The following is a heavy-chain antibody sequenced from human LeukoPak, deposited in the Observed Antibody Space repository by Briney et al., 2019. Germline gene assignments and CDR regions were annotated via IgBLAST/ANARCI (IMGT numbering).Heavy chain of an antibody. CDR2: ISSSSSTI. J-gene: IGHJ4*02. D-gene: IGHD6-13*01. CDR3: ANPQQLVPPAY. V-gene: IGHV3-48*01. Sequence: PGGSLRLSCAASGFTFSSYSMNWVRQAPGKGLEWVSYISSSSSTIYYADSVKGRFTISRDNSKNTLYLQMNSLRAEDTAVYYCANPQQLVPPAYWGQGTLVTVSS. CDR1: GFTFSSYS.